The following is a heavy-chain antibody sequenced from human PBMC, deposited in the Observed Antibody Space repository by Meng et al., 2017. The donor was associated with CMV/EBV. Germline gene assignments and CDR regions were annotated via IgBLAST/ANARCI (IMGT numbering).Heavy chain of an antibody. CDR2: IYYSGST. CDR1: GGSISSSSYY. V-gene: IGHV4-39*01. Sequence: SETLSLTCTVSGGSISSSSYYWGWIRQPPGKGLEWIRSIYYSGSTYYNPSLKSRVTISVDTSKNQFSLKLSSVTAADTAVYYCAGFIAARPWAYGSFDYWGQGTLVTVSS. D-gene: IGHD6-6*01. CDR3: AGFIAARPWAYGSFDY. J-gene: IGHJ4*02.